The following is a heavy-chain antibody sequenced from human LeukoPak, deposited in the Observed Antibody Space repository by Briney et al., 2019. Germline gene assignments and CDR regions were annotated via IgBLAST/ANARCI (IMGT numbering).Heavy chain of an antibody. CDR1: GFTFSSYG. V-gene: IGHV3-33*01. J-gene: IGHJ4*03. D-gene: IGHD6-19*01. Sequence: PGGSLRLSCAASGFTFSSYGMHWVRQAPGKGLEWVAVIWYDGSNKYYADSVKGRFTISRDNSKNTLYLQMNSLRAEDTAVYYCARDYVAVPGLDTWGHGTLVTVSS. CDR3: ARDYVAVPGLDT. CDR2: IWYDGSNK.